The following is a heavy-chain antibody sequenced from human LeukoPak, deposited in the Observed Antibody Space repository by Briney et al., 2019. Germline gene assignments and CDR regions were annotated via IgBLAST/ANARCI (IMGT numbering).Heavy chain of an antibody. CDR3: ARLAPGNYDILTGDPKVVFDY. D-gene: IGHD3-9*01. V-gene: IGHV4-59*01. J-gene: IGHJ4*02. CDR2: VHSSGST. CDR1: GGSISGFF. Sequence: SETLSLTCTVSGGSISGFFWSWIRQPPGKGLEWIGYVHSSGSTKYNPSLKSRLIISVDMSKNQFSLKLRSVSVADTAVYYCARLAPGNYDILTGDPKVVFDYWGQGALVTVSS.